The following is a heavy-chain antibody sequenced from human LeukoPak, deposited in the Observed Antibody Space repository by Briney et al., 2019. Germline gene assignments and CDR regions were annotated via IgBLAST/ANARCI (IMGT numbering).Heavy chain of an antibody. J-gene: IGHJ4*02. CDR1: GYTFIGYY. CDR3: AREGWLQSIDY. CDR2: INPSGGST. D-gene: IGHD5-24*01. V-gene: IGHV1-46*01. Sequence: ASVKVSCKASGYTFIGYYMHWVRQAPGQRLEWMGIINPSGGSTSYPQKFQGRVTMTGDTSTSTVYMELSSLRSEDTAVYYCAREGWLQSIDYWGQGTLVTVSS.